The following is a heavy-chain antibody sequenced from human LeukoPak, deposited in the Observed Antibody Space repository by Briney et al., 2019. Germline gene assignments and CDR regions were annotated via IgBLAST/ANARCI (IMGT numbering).Heavy chain of an antibody. CDR2: IYYSGST. CDR1: GGSISSSSYY. V-gene: IGHV4-39*07. CDR3: ARGAAGICDY. D-gene: IGHD6-13*01. Sequence: SETLSLTCTVSGGSISSSSYYWGWIRQPPGKGLEWIGSIYYSGSTYYNPSLKSRVTISVDTSKNQFSLKLSSVTAADTAVYYCARGAAGICDYWGQGTLVTVST. J-gene: IGHJ4*02.